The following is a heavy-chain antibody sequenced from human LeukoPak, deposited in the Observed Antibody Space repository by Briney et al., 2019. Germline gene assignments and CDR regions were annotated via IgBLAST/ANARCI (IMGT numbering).Heavy chain of an antibody. Sequence: ASVKVSCKASGYTFTSYAMNRVRQAPGQGLEWMGWINTNTGSPTYAQGFTGRFVFSLDTSVSTAYLQISSLRAEDTAVYYCARAAASDYWGQGTLVTVSS. CDR2: INTNTGSP. V-gene: IGHV7-4-1*02. D-gene: IGHD2-15*01. J-gene: IGHJ4*02. CDR3: ARAAASDY. CDR1: GYTFTSYA.